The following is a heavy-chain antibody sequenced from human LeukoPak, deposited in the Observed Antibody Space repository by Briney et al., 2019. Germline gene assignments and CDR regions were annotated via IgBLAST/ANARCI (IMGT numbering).Heavy chain of an antibody. J-gene: IGHJ4*02. Sequence: PGGSLRLSCAASGFTFSSYAMSWVRQAPGKGLEWVSAISGSGGSTYYADSVKGRFTISRDNSKNTLYLQMNSLRAEDTAVYYSAKDPGHIVVVTAIPAYYFDYWGQGTLVTVSS. CDR3: AKDPGHIVVVTAIPAYYFDY. V-gene: IGHV3-23*01. CDR2: ISGSGGST. D-gene: IGHD2-21*02. CDR1: GFTFSSYA.